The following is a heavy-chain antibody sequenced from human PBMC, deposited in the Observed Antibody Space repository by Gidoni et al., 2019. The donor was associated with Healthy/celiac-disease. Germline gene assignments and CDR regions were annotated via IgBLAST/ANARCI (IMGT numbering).Heavy chain of an antibody. J-gene: IGHJ3*02. CDR1: GFTFSRYA. D-gene: IGHD3-22*01. CDR2: ISYDGSNK. CDR3: ARGAYDSSWGAFDI. Sequence: VQLVESGGGVVQPGRSLRLSCAASGFTFSRYAMHWVRQAPGKGLEWVAVISYDGSNKYYADSVKGRFTISRDNSKNTLYLQMNSLRAEDTAVYYCARGAYDSSWGAFDIWGQGTMVTVSS. V-gene: IGHV3-30-3*01.